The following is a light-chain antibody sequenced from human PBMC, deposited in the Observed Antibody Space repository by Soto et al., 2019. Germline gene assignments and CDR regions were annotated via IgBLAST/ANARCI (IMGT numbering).Light chain of an antibody. CDR2: DTS. CDR3: LLSYSGARPGNWV. V-gene: IGLV7-46*01. CDR1: TGAVTSGHY. Sequence: QAVVTQEPSLTVSPGGTVTLTCGSSTGAVTSGHYPYWFQQKPGQAPRTLIYDTSNKHSWTPARFSGSLLGGKAALTLSGAQPEDDAEYSCLLSYSGARPGNWVFGGGTKLTVL. J-gene: IGLJ3*02.